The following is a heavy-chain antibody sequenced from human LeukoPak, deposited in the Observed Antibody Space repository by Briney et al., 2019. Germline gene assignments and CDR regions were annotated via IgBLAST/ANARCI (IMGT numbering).Heavy chain of an antibody. CDR3: AKDFSDQQQLVRGWFDP. D-gene: IGHD6-13*01. J-gene: IGHJ5*02. CDR1: GFTVSNNY. Sequence: GGSLRLSCAASGFTVSNNYMNWVRQAPGKGLEWVSAISGSGGSTYYADSVKGRFTISRDNSKNTLYLQMNSLRAEDTAVYYCAKDFSDQQQLVRGWFDPWGQGTLVTVSS. CDR2: ISGSGGST. V-gene: IGHV3-23*01.